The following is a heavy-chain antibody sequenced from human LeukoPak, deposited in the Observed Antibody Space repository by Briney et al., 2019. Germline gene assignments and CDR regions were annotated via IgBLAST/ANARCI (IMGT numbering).Heavy chain of an antibody. Sequence: SETLSLTCTVSGGSISSYYWSWIRQPPGEGLEWIGYIYYSGSTNYNPSLKSRVTISVDTSKNQFSLKLSSVTAADTAVYYCARVKIKGGITIFKGYHYMDVWGKGTTVTVSS. J-gene: IGHJ6*03. V-gene: IGHV4-59*01. CDR2: IYYSGST. CDR1: GGSISSYY. D-gene: IGHD3-3*01. CDR3: ARVKIKGGITIFKGYHYMDV.